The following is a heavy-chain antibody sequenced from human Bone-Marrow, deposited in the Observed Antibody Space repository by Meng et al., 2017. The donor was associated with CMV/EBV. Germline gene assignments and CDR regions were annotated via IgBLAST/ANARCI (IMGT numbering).Heavy chain of an antibody. J-gene: IGHJ5*02. CDR2: ISSSSSYI. Sequence: GESLKISCAASGFTFSSYSMNWVRQAPVKGLEWVSSISSSSSYIYYADSVKGRFTISRDNAKNSLYLQMNSLRAEDTAVYYCARSTSSGWYDGWFDPWGQGTLVTVSS. CDR1: GFTFSSYS. D-gene: IGHD6-19*01. CDR3: ARSTSSGWYDGWFDP. V-gene: IGHV3-21*01.